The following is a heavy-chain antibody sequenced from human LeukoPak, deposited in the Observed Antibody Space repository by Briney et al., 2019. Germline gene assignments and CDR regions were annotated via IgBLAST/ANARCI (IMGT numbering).Heavy chain of an antibody. CDR3: ARGSYYYGSGSFNWFDP. D-gene: IGHD3-10*01. CDR2: MNPNSGNT. CDR1: GYTFTSYD. J-gene: IGHJ5*02. Sequence: VASVKVSCKASGYTFTSYDINWVRLATGQGLEWMGWMNPNSGNTGYAQKFQGRVTMTRNTSISTAYMELSSLRSEDTAVYYCARGSYYYGSGSFNWFDPWGQGTLVTVSS. V-gene: IGHV1-8*01.